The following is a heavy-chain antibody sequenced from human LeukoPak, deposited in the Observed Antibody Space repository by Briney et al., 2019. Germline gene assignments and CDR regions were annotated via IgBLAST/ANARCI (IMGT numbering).Heavy chain of an antibody. V-gene: IGHV5-51*01. Sequence: GGSLRLSCKGSGYSFTSYWIGWVRQMPGKGLEWLGLIYPGDSDTRYSPSFEGQVTISADKSISTAYLQWSSLRASDTAMYYCARIRAIAAAGTQTYYFDYWGQGTLVTVSS. CDR1: GYSFTSYW. CDR3: ARIRAIAAAGTQTYYFDY. J-gene: IGHJ4*02. D-gene: IGHD6-13*01. CDR2: IYPGDSDT.